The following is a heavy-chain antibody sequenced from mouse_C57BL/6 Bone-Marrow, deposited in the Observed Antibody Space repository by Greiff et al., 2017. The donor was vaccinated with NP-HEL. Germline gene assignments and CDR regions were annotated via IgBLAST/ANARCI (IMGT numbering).Heavy chain of an antibody. V-gene: IGHV14-3*02. D-gene: IGHD4-1*01. J-gene: IGHJ4*01. CDR3: AEEGINWDNRYLMDF. CDR1: GFNIKDTY. CDR2: IDPANGNT. Sequence: VQLQQSGAELVKPGASVKLSCTVSGFNIKDTYMDWVKQRPEQGLEWIGRIDPANGNTKYDPKFQGKATITSDTSSNTAYLHLNSLTSEDTAVYYCAEEGINWDNRYLMDFWGQGTSVTVSS.